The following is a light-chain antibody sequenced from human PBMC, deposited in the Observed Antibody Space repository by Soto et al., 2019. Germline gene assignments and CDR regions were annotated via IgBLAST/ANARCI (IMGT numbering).Light chain of an antibody. V-gene: IGKV3-20*01. CDR1: ETVSRNF. CDR2: GAS. Sequence: EIVLTQSPCTLSLSPGDRVTLSCRASETVSRNFLAWYQQKPGQAPRLLIYGASSRAAGVPDRFSGAGSGTDFTLTISRLEPEDFGMYYCQQYGDSPRTFGQGTKVAI. J-gene: IGKJ1*01. CDR3: QQYGDSPRT.